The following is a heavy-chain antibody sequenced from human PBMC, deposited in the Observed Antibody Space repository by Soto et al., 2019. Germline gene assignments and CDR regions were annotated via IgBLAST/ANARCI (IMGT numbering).Heavy chain of an antibody. Sequence: SETLSLTCAVYGGFLSESYWTWIRQPPGKGLEWIGEINHVGGTNYNPSLKSRVTMSVDTSQNQFSLRLISVTAADTAMYFCVRISYQLPSSVLWLDPWGQGTPVTVSS. D-gene: IGHD3-16*02. CDR3: VRISYQLPSSVLWLDP. J-gene: IGHJ5*02. CDR2: INHVGGT. CDR1: GGFLSESY. V-gene: IGHV4-34*01.